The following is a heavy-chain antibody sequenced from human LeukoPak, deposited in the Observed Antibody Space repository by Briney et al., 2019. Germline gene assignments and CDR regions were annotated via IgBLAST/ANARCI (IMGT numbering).Heavy chain of an antibody. Sequence: SVTLSLTCTVSGGSISSSSYYWGWIRQPPGKGLEWIGSIYYSGSTYYNPSLKSRVTISVDTSKNQFSLKLSSVTAADTAVYYCARHETAGDILTGYYLSNWFDPWGQGTLVTVSS. CDR2: IYYSGST. D-gene: IGHD3-9*01. V-gene: IGHV4-39*01. J-gene: IGHJ5*02. CDR3: ARHETAGDILTGYYLSNWFDP. CDR1: GGSISSSSYY.